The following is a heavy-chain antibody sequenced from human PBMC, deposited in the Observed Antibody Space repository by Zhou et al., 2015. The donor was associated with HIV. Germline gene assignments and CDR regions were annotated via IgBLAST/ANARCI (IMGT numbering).Heavy chain of an antibody. CDR3: ARAPPLWSNMYAMDV. CDR2: ISSTGTVK. CDR1: AFNFGDYY. Sequence: VQLLESGGGLVKPGGSLRLSCGASAFNFGDYYMTWIRQAPGKGLEWLSCISSTGTVKYYADSVKGRFTISRDNTQNSLFLQLTSLRVEDTAVYYCARAPPLWSNMYAMDVWGQGTPVTVS. D-gene: IGHD2-21*01. V-gene: IGHV3-11*01. J-gene: IGHJ6*02.